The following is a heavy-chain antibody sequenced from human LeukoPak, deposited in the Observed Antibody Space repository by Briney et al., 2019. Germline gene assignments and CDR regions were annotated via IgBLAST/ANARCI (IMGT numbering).Heavy chain of an antibody. Sequence: SETLSLTCTVSGGSISSGSYYCGWVRQPPGKGLEWVGCIYYSGSTYYNPSLKSRVTISVDTSNNQFSLKLSSVTAADTAVYYCARHMRDFWSGYYKVWAFDIWGQGTMVTVSS. CDR2: IYYSGST. V-gene: IGHV4-39*01. D-gene: IGHD3-3*01. J-gene: IGHJ3*02. CDR1: GGSISSGSYY. CDR3: ARHMRDFWSGYYKVWAFDI.